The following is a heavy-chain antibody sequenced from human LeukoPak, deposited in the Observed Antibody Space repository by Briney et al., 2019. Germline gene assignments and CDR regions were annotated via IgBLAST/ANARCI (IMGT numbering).Heavy chain of an antibody. J-gene: IGHJ4*02. CDR3: ARAPPRYYYGSGSRTGRDY. D-gene: IGHD3-10*01. CDR2: INHSGST. V-gene: IGHV4-34*01. Sequence: PSKTLSLTCAVYGGSFSGYYWSWIRQPPGKGLEWIGEINHSGSTNYNPSLKSRVTISVDTSKNQFSLKLSSVTAADTAVYYCARAPPRYYYGSGSRTGRDYWGQGTLVTVSS. CDR1: GGSFSGYY.